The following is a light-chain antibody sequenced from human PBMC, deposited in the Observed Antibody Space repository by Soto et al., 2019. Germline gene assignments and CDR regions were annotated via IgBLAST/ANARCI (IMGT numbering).Light chain of an antibody. CDR1: QNVRKY. CDR3: HQYGESPPT. Sequence: EVVLTQSPGTLSLSPGERVTVSCRASQNVRKYLAWYQQKPGQAPRLVIYGAGTRGSGVPDRFSGSGSGTDFTLTIKSLESDDSAVYYCHQYGESPPTFGGGTKVGI. V-gene: IGKV3-20*01. CDR2: GAG. J-gene: IGKJ4*01.